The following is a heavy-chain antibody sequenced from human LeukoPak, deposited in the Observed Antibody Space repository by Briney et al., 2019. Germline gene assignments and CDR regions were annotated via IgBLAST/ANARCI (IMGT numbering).Heavy chain of an antibody. CDR2: INHSGST. V-gene: IGHV4-34*01. CDR3: ARADSSSWYPSFDY. J-gene: IGHJ4*02. D-gene: IGHD6-13*01. Sequence: SETLSLTCAVYGGSFSGYYWSWIRQPPGKGLEWIGEINHSGSTNYNPSLKSRVTISVDTSKNQFSLKLSSVTATDTAVYYCARADSSSWYPSFDYWGQGPLVTVSS. CDR1: GGSFSGYY.